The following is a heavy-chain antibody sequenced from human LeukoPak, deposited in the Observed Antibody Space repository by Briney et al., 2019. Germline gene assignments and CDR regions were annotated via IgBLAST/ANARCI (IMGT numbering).Heavy chain of an antibody. CDR2: ISYDGSNK. Sequence: PGGSLRLSCAASGFTFSSYAMHWVRQAPGKGLEWVAVISYDGSNKYYADSVKGRFTISRDNSKNTLYLQMNSLRAEDTAVYYCARDRIQIAVAGSFDYWGQGTLVTVSS. CDR1: GFTFSSYA. CDR3: ARDRIQIAVAGSFDY. J-gene: IGHJ4*02. D-gene: IGHD6-19*01. V-gene: IGHV3-30-3*01.